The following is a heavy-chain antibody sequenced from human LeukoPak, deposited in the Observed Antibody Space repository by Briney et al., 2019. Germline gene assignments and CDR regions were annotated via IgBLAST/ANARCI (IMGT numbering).Heavy chain of an antibody. CDR3: GKEGGA. D-gene: IGHD3-16*01. CDR2: IGGRDGST. CDR1: GFRLSDYT. Sequence: GWSLRLSCAASGFRLSDYTMTWVRQAPGKGPEWVSAIGGRDGSTYYADSLGGRFTISRDNSKDMLYLQMNSLKAEDTATYYCGKEGGAWGQGTKVTVSS. J-gene: IGHJ5*02. V-gene: IGHV3-23*01.